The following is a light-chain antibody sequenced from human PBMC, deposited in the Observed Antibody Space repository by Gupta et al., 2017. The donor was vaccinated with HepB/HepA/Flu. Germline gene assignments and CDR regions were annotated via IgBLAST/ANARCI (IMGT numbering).Light chain of an antibody. CDR3: SSYASSSSLEGV. CDR2: DVS. V-gene: IGLV2-14*01. CDR1: SRDVGGYKF. Sequence: QSALTPPASVAGSPGQAITLPCTGNSRDVGGYKFVSWYQQHPGKAPKLMIYDVSNRPSGVSNRFSGSKSGNTASLTISGLQVEDEADYYCSSYASSSSLEGVFGTGTKVTVL. J-gene: IGLJ1*01.